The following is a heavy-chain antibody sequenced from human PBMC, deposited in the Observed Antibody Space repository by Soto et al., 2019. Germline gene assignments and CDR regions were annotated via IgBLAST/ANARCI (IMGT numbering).Heavy chain of an antibody. J-gene: IGHJ5*02. CDR2: TYYRSKWYN. V-gene: IGHV6-1*01. CDR1: GDSVSSNSAA. D-gene: IGHD6-19*01. CDR3: ARGGSSGWYTFPNYNWFDP. Sequence: SQTLSLTCAISGDSVSSNSAAWNWIRQSPSRGLEWLGRTYYRSKWYNDYAVSVKSRITINPDTSKNQFSLQLNSVTPEDTAVYYCARGGSSGWYTFPNYNWFDPWGQGTLVTVSS.